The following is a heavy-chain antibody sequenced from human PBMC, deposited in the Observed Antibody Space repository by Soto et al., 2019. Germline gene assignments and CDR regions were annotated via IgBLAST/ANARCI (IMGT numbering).Heavy chain of an antibody. CDR3: ARVRWLQLDAFVI. V-gene: IGHV3-21*01. CDR2: ISSSSSYI. J-gene: IGHJ3*02. D-gene: IGHD5-12*01. CDR1: GFTFSSYS. Sequence: PGGSLRLSCAASGFTFSSYSMNWVRQAPGKGLEWVSSISSSSSYIYYADSVKGRFTISRDNAKNSLYLQMNSLRAEDTAVYYCARVRWLQLDAFVIWGQGTMVTVSS.